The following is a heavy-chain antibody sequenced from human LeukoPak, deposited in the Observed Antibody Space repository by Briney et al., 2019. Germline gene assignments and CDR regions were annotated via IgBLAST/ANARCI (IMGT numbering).Heavy chain of an antibody. D-gene: IGHD2-8*02. CDR1: GVSISTDTFY. V-gene: IGHV4-39*07. Sequence: SETLSLTCTVSGVSISTDTFYWGWIRQPPGKGLEWVANIYYTGSSKYNPSLKSRVTISIDTSKNQFSLKLSSVTAADTAVYYCARGGTGGWYADIFDYWGQGTLVTVSS. CDR2: IYYTGSS. CDR3: ARGGTGGWYADIFDY. J-gene: IGHJ4*02.